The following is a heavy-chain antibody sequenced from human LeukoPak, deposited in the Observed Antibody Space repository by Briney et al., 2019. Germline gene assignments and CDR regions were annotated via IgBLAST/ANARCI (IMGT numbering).Heavy chain of an antibody. D-gene: IGHD2-21*02. Sequence: PGGSLRLSCAASGFLFSTYAMHRVRQAPGKGLEWVAVIWYDGSNKYYADSVKGRFTISRDNSKNTLYLQMNSLRAEDTAVYYCARGQLHPYCGGDCYDAFDIWGQGTMVTVSS. J-gene: IGHJ3*02. CDR3: ARGQLHPYCGGDCYDAFDI. V-gene: IGHV3-33*08. CDR2: IWYDGSNK. CDR1: GFLFSTYA.